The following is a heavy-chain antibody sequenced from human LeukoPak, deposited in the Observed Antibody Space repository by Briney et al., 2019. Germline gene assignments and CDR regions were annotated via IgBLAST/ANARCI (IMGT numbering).Heavy chain of an antibody. CDR2: ISYDGSNK. CDR1: GFTFSYYG. V-gene: IGHV3-30*18. D-gene: IGHD2-21*02. Sequence: GRSLRLSCAASGFTFSYYGLHWVRQGPGKGLEWVAVISYDGSNKYYADSVKGRFTISRDNSKNTLYLQMNSLRAEDTAVYYCAKQCGGGDWFDAFDIWGQGTMVTVSS. J-gene: IGHJ3*02. CDR3: AKQCGGGDWFDAFDI.